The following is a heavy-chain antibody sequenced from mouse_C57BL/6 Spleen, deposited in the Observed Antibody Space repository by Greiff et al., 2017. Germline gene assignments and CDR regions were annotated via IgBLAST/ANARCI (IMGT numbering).Heavy chain of an antibody. Sequence: QVQLQQPGAELVRPGSSVKLSCKASGYTFTSYWMDWVKQRPGQGLEWIGNIYPSDSETHYNQKFKDKATLTVDKSSSTAYMQLSSLTSEDSAVYDCARPNWDQAWFAYWGQGTLVTVSA. CDR3: ARPNWDQAWFAY. CDR2: IYPSDSET. V-gene: IGHV1-61*01. D-gene: IGHD4-1*01. CDR1: GYTFTSYW. J-gene: IGHJ3*01.